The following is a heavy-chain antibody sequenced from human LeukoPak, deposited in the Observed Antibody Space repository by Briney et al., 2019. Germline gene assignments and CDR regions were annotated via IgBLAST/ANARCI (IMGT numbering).Heavy chain of an antibody. CDR3: AALAEYYYDSSGSPYYFDY. Sequence: ASVTVSCKTSGYTFTNYAVNWVRQAPGQGLEWMGWISGYNSDTNYAQKLQDRVTMTTDTSTSTAYMELRSLTSDDTAVYYCAALAEYYYDSSGSPYYFDYWGQGTLVTVSS. CDR2: ISGYNSDT. CDR1: GYTFTNYA. D-gene: IGHD3-22*01. J-gene: IGHJ4*02. V-gene: IGHV1-18*01.